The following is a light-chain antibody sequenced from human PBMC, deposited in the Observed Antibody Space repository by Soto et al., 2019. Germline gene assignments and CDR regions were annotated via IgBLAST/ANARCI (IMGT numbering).Light chain of an antibody. CDR2: WAS. V-gene: IGKV4-1*01. Sequence: DIVMTQSPDSLAVPLGERATINCKSSQSVLYSSNNKNYLAWYRQKPGQPPKLLIYWASIRESGVPDRISGSGYGTDFTLTISSLQAEDVAVYYCQQYYSTPPYTFGQGTKLEIK. CDR1: QSVLYSSNNKNY. J-gene: IGKJ2*01. CDR3: QQYYSTPPYT.